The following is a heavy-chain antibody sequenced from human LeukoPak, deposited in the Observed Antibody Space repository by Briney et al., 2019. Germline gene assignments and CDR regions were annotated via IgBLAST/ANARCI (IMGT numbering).Heavy chain of an antibody. Sequence: ASVKVSCKTSNYIFTTYGISWVRQAPGQGLEWMGWISVYNGNTNYAQKFQGRVTMTTDTSTSTAYMELTSLRSDDTAVYYCARDTRLGGSSGFSDYWGQGTLVTVSS. CDR1: NYIFTTYG. CDR3: ARDTRLGGSSGFSDY. D-gene: IGHD3-22*01. CDR2: ISVYNGNT. J-gene: IGHJ4*02. V-gene: IGHV1-18*01.